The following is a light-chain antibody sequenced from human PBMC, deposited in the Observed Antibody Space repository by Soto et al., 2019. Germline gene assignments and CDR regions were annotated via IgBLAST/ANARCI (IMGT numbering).Light chain of an antibody. CDR2: DAS. Sequence: DIQMTQSPSTLSASGGDRVTITCRASQNIRSLLAWYQQKPGKAPKVLIYDASSLGSGVPSRFSGSGSGTEFTLTISSLQPDDFATYFCQQYQTYATFGQGTRLEIK. CDR1: QNIRSL. V-gene: IGKV1-5*01. CDR3: QQYQTYAT. J-gene: IGKJ5*01.